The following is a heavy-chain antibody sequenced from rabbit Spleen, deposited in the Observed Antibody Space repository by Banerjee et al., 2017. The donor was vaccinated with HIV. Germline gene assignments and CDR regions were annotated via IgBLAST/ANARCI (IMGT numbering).Heavy chain of an antibody. V-gene: IGHV1S45*01. CDR1: GFSFSSSYW. Sequence: EQLEESGGGLVKPEGSLTLTCTAPGFSFSSSYWICWVRQAPGKGLEWIACIDTGDGDTYYANWAKGRFTISKTSSTTVTLQMTSLTAADTATYFCARNYVNVFDPWGPGTLVTVS. CDR2: IDTGDGDT. J-gene: IGHJ2*01. D-gene: IGHD1-1*01. CDR3: ARNYVNVFDP.